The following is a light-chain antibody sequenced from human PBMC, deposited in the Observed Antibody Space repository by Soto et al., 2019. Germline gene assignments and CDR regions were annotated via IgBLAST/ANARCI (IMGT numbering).Light chain of an antibody. CDR2: GAS. Sequence: EIVLTQSPGTLSLSPGERATLSCRASQSVSSSYLAWYQQKPGQAPRLLIYGASSRATGIPDGVSGSGSGTDFTLTISRLEPEDFAVYYCQQYGSSLFTFGHGNKVDIK. J-gene: IGKJ3*01. CDR1: QSVSSSY. CDR3: QQYGSSLFT. V-gene: IGKV3-20*01.